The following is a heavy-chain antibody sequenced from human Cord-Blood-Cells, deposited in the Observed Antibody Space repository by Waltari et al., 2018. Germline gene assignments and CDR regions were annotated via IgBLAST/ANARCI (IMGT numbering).Heavy chain of an antibody. Sequence: QVQLQQWGAGLLKPSETLSLTCAVYGGSFSGYYWSWIRQPPGKGLEWIGEINHSGSTNYNPSLKSRVTMSVDTSKNQFSLKLSSVTAADTAVYYCARHAIRTFDYWGQGTLVTVSS. J-gene: IGHJ4*02. D-gene: IGHD2-8*01. CDR1: GGSFSGYY. CDR3: ARHAIRTFDY. V-gene: IGHV4-34*01. CDR2: INHSGST.